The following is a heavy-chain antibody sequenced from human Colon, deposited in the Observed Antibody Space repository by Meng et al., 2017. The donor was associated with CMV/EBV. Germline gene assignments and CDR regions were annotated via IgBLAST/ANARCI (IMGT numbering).Heavy chain of an antibody. D-gene: IGHD1-26*01. V-gene: IGHV3-30*04. CDR1: GFTFSSYA. CDR3: AKDVLATDYFDY. CDR2: ISYDGSNK. Sequence: GGSLRLSCAASGFTFSSYAMHWVRQAPGKGLEWVAVISYDGSNKYYADSVKGRFTISRDNSKNTLYLQMNSLRAEDTAVYYCAKDVLATDYFDYWGQGTLVTVSS. J-gene: IGHJ4*02.